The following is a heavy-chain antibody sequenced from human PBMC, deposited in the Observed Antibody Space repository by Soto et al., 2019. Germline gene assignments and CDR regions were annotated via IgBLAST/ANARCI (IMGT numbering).Heavy chain of an antibody. V-gene: IGHV3-7*03. CDR3: ARAASEEPYRTGGYVDY. CDR2: IKQDGSEK. CDR1: GFTFSSYW. J-gene: IGHJ4*02. Sequence: GSLRLSCAASGFTFSSYWMSWVRQAPGKGLEWVANIKQDGSEKYYVDSVKGRFTISRDNAKNSLYLQMNSLRAEDTAVYYCARAASEEPYRTGGYVDYCGQGTLVTVSS. D-gene: IGHD3-10*01.